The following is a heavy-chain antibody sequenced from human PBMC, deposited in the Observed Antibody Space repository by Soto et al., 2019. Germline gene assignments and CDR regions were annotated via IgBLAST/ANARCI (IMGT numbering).Heavy chain of an antibody. CDR3: ARDGRYCSGGGCQGDNWFDP. CDR2: IYYSGST. J-gene: IGHJ5*02. Sequence: SETLSLTCTVSGGSISSYYWSWIRQPPGKGLEWIGYIYYSGSTNYNPSLKSRVTISVDTSKNQFSLKLSSVTAADTAVYYCARDGRYCSGGGCQGDNWFDPWGQGTLVTVSS. V-gene: IGHV4-59*01. D-gene: IGHD2-15*01. CDR1: GGSISSYY.